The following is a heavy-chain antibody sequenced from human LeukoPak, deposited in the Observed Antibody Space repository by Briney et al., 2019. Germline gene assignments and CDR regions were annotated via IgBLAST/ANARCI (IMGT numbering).Heavy chain of an antibody. CDR3: ARHRQLWFGELLSGWFDP. V-gene: IGHV5-10-1*01. CDR1: GYSFTSYW. J-gene: IGHJ5*02. CDR2: IDPSDSYT. D-gene: IGHD3-10*01. Sequence: GESLRISCKGSGYSFTSYWISWVRQMPGKGLEWMGRIDPSDSYTNYSPSFQGHVTISADKSISTAYLQWSSLKASDTAMYYCARHRQLWFGELLSGWFDPWGQGTLVPVSS.